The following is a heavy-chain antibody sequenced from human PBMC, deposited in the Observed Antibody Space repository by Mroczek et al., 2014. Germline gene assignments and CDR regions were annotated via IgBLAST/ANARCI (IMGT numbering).Heavy chain of an antibody. D-gene: IGHD6-6*01. CDR1: GGSISSSSYY. V-gene: IGHV4-39*01. CDR2: IYYSGST. J-gene: IGHJ4*02. CDR3: ARWDSSSTKEGYYFDY. Sequence: QVQLVESGPGLVKPSETLSLTCTVSGGSISSSSYYWGWIRQPPGKGLEWIGSIYYSGSTYYNPSLKSRVTISVDTSKNQFSLKLSSVTAADTAVYYCARWDSSSTKEGYYFDYWGQGTLVTVSS.